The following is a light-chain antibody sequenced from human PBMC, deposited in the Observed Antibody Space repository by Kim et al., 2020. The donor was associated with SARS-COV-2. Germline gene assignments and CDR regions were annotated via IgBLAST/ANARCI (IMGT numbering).Light chain of an antibody. CDR1: VLAKKY. CDR2: KDS. Sequence: SYELTQPSSVSVSPGQTARITCSGDVLAKKYARWFQQKPGQAPVLVIYKDSERPSGIPERFSGSSSGTTVTLTINGAQVEDEADYYCYSAADNNLNWVFGGGTKLTVL. J-gene: IGLJ3*02. CDR3: YSAADNNLNWV. V-gene: IGLV3-27*01.